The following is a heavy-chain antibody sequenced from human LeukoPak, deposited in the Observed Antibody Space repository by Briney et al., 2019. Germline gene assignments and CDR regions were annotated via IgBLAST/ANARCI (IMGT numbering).Heavy chain of an antibody. CDR2: INSDGSST. CDR3: ARRYFDWSNSNWFDP. V-gene: IGHV3-74*01. CDR1: GFTFSSYW. D-gene: IGHD3-9*01. J-gene: IGHJ5*02. Sequence: GGSLRLSCAASGFTFSSYWMHWVRQAPGKGLVWVSRINSDGSSTSYADSVKGRFTISRDNAKNTLYLQMNSLRAEDTAVYYCARRYFDWSNSNWFDPWGQGTLVTVSS.